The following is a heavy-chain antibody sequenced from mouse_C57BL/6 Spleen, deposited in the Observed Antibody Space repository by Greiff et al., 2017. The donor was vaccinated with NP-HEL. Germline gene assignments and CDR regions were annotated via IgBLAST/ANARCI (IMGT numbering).Heavy chain of an antibody. D-gene: IGHD1-1*01. J-gene: IGHJ2*01. CDR1: GYAFSSSW. CDR2: IYPGDGDT. V-gene: IGHV1-82*01. Sequence: QVQLQQSGPELVKPGASVKISCKASGYAFSSSWMNWVKQRPGKGLEWIGRIYPGDGDTNYNGKFKGKATLTADKSSSTAYMQLSSLTSEDSAVYFCARWSTTVVAPLDYWGQGTTLTVSS. CDR3: ARWSTTVVAPLDY.